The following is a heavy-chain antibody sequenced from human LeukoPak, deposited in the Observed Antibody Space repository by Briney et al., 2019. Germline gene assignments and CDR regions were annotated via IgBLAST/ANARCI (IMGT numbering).Heavy chain of an antibody. Sequence: ASVKDSDMPSGHTFTGYFMHWVRQTPGQGLEWMGWIKPNSGGTDYAQKFQGRVTMTRDTSISTAYMELSRLTSDDTAVYYCATTPLRSRGTLAAAGLDYWGQGPVATVTS. D-gene: IGHD5-12*01. CDR2: IKPNSGGT. CDR1: GHTFTGYF. CDR3: ATTPLRSRGTLAAAGLDY. V-gene: IGHV1-2*02. J-gene: IGHJ4*02.